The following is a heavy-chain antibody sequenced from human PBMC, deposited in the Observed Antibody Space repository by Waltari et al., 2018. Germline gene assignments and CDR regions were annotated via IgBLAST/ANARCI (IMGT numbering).Heavy chain of an antibody. CDR3: ARGLPIRMVRGVINWFDP. Sequence: QVQLQQWGAGLLKPSETLSLPCAGYGGSFRGYYWPLIRPPPGKGLEWIGEINHSGSTNYNPSLKSRVTISVDTSKNQFSLKLSSVTAADTAVYYCARGLPIRMVRGVINWFDPWGQGTLVTVSS. J-gene: IGHJ5*02. V-gene: IGHV4-34*01. CDR2: INHSGST. D-gene: IGHD3-10*01. CDR1: GGSFRGYY.